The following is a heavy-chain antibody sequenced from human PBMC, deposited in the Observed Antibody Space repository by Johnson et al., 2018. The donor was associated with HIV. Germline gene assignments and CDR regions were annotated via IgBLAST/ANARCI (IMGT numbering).Heavy chain of an antibody. CDR1: GFTFDDYA. Sequence: VQLVESGGGLVQPGRSLRLSCAASGFTFDDYAMHWVRQAPGKGLEWVSGISWNSGSIGYADSVKGRFTISRDNAKNSLYLQMNSLRAEDTALYYCAKGDYTEGAFDIWGQGTMVTVSS. CDR2: ISWNSGSI. D-gene: IGHD3-3*01. CDR3: AKGDYTEGAFDI. V-gene: IGHV3-9*01. J-gene: IGHJ3*02.